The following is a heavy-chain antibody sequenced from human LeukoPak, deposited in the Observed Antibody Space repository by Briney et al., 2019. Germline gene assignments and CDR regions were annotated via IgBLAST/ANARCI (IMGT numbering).Heavy chain of an antibody. Sequence: SETLSLTCTVSGGSISSYYWSWIRQPAGKGLEWIGRIYTSGSTNYNPSLKSRVTMSVDMSKNQFSLKLSSVTAADTAVYYCAREAGGVVVTASYGMDVWGQGTTVTVSS. CDR2: IYTSGST. CDR3: AREAGGVVVTASYGMDV. J-gene: IGHJ6*02. V-gene: IGHV4-4*07. CDR1: GGSISSYY. D-gene: IGHD2-21*02.